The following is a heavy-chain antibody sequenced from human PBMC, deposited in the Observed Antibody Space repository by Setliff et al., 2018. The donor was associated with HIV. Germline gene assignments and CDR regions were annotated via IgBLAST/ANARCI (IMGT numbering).Heavy chain of an antibody. CDR2: IKKDGSEK. J-gene: IGHJ3*02. CDR1: GFMFNDYW. V-gene: IGHV3-7*01. Sequence: GGSLRLSCEASGFMFNDYWMAWVRQAPGKGLEWVATIKKDGSEKYYVDSVKGRFTVSRDNAKNSLYLQMNSLRVEDRAVYYCAKRAMTGRRGPFNIWGQGTMVTVSS. D-gene: IGHD3-9*01. CDR3: AKRAMTGRRGPFNI.